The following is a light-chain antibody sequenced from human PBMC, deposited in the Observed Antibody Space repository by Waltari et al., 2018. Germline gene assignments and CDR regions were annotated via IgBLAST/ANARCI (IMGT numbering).Light chain of an antibody. Sequence: QSALTQPASVSGSPGQSISISCTGTSNDVGGYSYVSWYQQHPGKALKLMIFEVSKRPSGVSNRFSGSKSDNTASLTISGLQSEDEADYFCKSYTTKNTWVFGGGTKLTVL. CDR2: EVS. J-gene: IGLJ3*02. CDR3: KSYTTKNTWV. V-gene: IGLV2-14*01. CDR1: SNDVGGYSY.